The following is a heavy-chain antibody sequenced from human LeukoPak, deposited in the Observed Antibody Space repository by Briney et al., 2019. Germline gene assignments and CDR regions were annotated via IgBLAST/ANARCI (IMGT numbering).Heavy chain of an antibody. Sequence: SVKVSCKASGGTFSSYAISWVRQAPGQGLEWMGGIIPIFGTANYAQKFQGRVTITTDESTSTAYMELGSLRSEDTAVYYCARDYYDSSGYYYFDYWGQGTLVTVSS. CDR2: IIPIFGTA. V-gene: IGHV1-69*05. D-gene: IGHD3-22*01. CDR3: ARDYYDSSGYYYFDY. CDR1: GGTFSSYA. J-gene: IGHJ4*02.